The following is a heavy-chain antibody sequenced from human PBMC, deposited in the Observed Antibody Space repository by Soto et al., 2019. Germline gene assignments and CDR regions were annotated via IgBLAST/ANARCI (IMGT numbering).Heavy chain of an antibody. CDR1: GFTFSSYA. V-gene: IGHV3-33*08. Sequence: QVQLVESGGGVVQPGRSLRLSCAASGFTFSSYAMHWVRQAPGKGLEWVAVIWYDGSNKYYADSVKGRFTISRDNSKNTLYLQMNSLRAEDTAVYYCARGNCTNGVCGAFDIWGQGTMVPVSS. J-gene: IGHJ3*02. CDR3: ARGNCTNGVCGAFDI. CDR2: IWYDGSNK. D-gene: IGHD2-8*01.